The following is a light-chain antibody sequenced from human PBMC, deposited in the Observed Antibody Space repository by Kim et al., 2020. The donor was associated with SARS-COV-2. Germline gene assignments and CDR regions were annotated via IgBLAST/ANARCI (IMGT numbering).Light chain of an antibody. CDR2: DAS. J-gene: IGKJ2*03. CDR3: QQYNSYYS. V-gene: IGKV1-5*01. Sequence: RSASVGDRVPITCRASKSISNWLAWYQPKPGKAPTLLIYDASTVQSGVPSRFSGSGSGTEFTLTISSLQADDFATYHCQQYNSYYSFGQGTKLEI. CDR1: KSISNW.